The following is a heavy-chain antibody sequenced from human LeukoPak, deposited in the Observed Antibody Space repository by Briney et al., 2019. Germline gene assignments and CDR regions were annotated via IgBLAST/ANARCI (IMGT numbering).Heavy chain of an antibody. J-gene: IGHJ5*02. CDR1: GFTFSDYA. V-gene: IGHV3-23*01. D-gene: IGHD3-10*01. CDR2: ISGTADRT. CDR3: ANSRGYGSGNL. Sequence: SGGSLRPSCAASGFTFSDYAMSWVRQAPGKGLEWVSAISGTADRTYYVGSVKGRFTVSRDNSKNMLYLQMSGLRTEDTAVYYCANSRGYGSGNLWGQGTLVTVSS.